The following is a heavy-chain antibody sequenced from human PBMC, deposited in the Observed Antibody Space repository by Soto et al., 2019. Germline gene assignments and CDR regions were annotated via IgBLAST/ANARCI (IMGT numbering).Heavy chain of an antibody. D-gene: IGHD3-10*01. Sequence: QVQLQESGPGLVKPSETLSLSCTVSGGSISSYYWSWFRQSPGKRMEWIGYVHHSWGSSYNPSLQSRVPISLDTSKSQSSLKVTSVTATDTAVYYCARQGFGPLHGLVDVWGQGTTVTVSS. J-gene: IGHJ6*02. CDR3: ARQGFGPLHGLVDV. CDR2: VHHSWGS. V-gene: IGHV4-59*08. CDR1: GGSISSYY.